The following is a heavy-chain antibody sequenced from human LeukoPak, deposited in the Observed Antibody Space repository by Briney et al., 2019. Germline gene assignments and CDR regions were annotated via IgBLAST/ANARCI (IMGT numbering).Heavy chain of an antibody. J-gene: IGHJ4*02. D-gene: IGHD1-26*01. CDR3: ARDGAVGAFDY. V-gene: IGHV4-39*07. CDR2: IYYSGST. CDR1: GGSISSSSYY. Sequence: SETLSLTCTVSGGSISSSSYYWGWIRQPPGKGLEWIGSIYYSGSTYCNPSLKSRVTISVDTSKNQFSLKLSSVTAADTAVYYCARDGAVGAFDYWGQGTLVTVSS.